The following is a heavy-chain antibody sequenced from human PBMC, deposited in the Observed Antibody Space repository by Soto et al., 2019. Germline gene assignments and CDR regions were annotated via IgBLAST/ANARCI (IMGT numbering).Heavy chain of an antibody. CDR3: ARDRDRVTREDDYYYYGMDV. CDR2: ISSSSSYI. J-gene: IGHJ6*02. CDR1: GFTFSSYS. D-gene: IGHD2-21*02. V-gene: IGHV3-21*01. Sequence: EVQLVESGGGLVKPGGSLRLSCAASGFTFSSYSMNWVRQAPGKGLEWVSSISSSSSYIYYADSVKGRFTISRDNAKNSLYLQMNSRRAEDTAVYYCARDRDRVTREDDYYYYGMDVWGQGTTVTVSS.